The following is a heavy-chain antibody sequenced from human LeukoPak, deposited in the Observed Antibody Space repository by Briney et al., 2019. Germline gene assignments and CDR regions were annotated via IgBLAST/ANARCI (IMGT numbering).Heavy chain of an antibody. J-gene: IGHJ4*02. CDR1: GGSITTSSYY. CDR2: INHSGST. CDR3: ARSRLRGYYDSSGYYLDY. V-gene: IGHV4-39*06. D-gene: IGHD3-22*01. Sequence: PSETLSLTCSVSGGSITTSSYYWGWIRQPPEKGLEWIGEINHSGSTNYNPSLKSRVTISVDTSKNQFPLKLSSVTAADTAVYYCARSRLRGYYDSSGYYLDYWGQGTLVTVSS.